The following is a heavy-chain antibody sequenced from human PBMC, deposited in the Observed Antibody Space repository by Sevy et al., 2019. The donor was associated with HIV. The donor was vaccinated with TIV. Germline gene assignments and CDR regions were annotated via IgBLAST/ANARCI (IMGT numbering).Heavy chain of an antibody. J-gene: IGHJ5*02. CDR2: IIPIFGTA. D-gene: IGHD2-2*02. CDR1: GGTFSSYA. V-gene: IGHV1-69*13. CDR3: ARGGRHCSSTSCYSWFDP. Sequence: ASVKVSCKASGGTFSSYAISWVRQAPGQGLEWMGGIIPIFGTANYAQKFQGRVTITADESTGTAYMGLGSLRSEDTAGYYWARGGRHCSSTSCYSWFDPWGQGTLVTVSS.